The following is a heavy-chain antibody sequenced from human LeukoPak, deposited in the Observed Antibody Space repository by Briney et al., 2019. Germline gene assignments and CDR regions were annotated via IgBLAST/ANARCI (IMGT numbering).Heavy chain of an antibody. CDR2: TWYDGSNN. D-gene: IGHD3-22*01. Sequence: GGSLRLSCAASGFSFSEHGMHWVRQAPGKGPEWVTVTWYDGSNNHYADSVKGRFTISRDNAKNSLYLQMNSLRAEDTAVYYCARDLGGYYYDSHRWGQGTLVTVSS. CDR3: ARDLGGYYYDSHR. CDR1: GFSFSEHG. J-gene: IGHJ4*02. V-gene: IGHV3-33*01.